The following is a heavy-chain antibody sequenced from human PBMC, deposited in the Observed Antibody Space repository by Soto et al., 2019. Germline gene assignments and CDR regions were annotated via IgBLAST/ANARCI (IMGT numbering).Heavy chain of an antibody. CDR3: ARTRQHYYDSSGYLSSMWFDP. D-gene: IGHD3-22*01. Sequence: GGSLRLSCAASGFAFPSHGMHWVRQAPGKGLEWVALIWYDGNNKDYAESVKGRFTISRDNSKSTLYLQMNNLRAEDTAIYYCARTRQHYYDSSGYLSSMWFDPWGQGTLVTVSS. V-gene: IGHV3-33*01. J-gene: IGHJ5*02. CDR1: GFAFPSHG. CDR2: IWYDGNNK.